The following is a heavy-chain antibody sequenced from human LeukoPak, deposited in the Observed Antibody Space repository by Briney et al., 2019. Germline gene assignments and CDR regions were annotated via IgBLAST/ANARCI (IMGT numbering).Heavy chain of an antibody. V-gene: IGHV3-30-3*01. Sequence: PGRSLTLSCAASGFTFSSYAMHWVRQAPGKGLEWVAVISYDGSNKYYADSVKGRFTISRDNSKNTLYLQMNSLRAEDTAVYYCARDPPTSSRWYGYFDYWGQGTLVTVSS. CDR3: ARDPPTSSRWYGYFDY. D-gene: IGHD6-13*01. CDR1: GFTFSSYA. CDR2: ISYDGSNK. J-gene: IGHJ4*02.